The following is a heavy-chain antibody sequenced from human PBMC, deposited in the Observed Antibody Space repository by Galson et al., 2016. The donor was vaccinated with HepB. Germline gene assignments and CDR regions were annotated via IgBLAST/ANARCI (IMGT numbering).Heavy chain of an antibody. Sequence: SLRLSCAASGFNFRSLWMTWVRQGPGKGLEWVAVTYSDGRTPYAESVKGRFTISRDNSKNTLYLQMNSLTADDTAVYYCTREKNPKDYKSRMDVWGQGTTVIVSS. J-gene: IGHJ6*02. CDR1: GFNFRSLW. V-gene: IGHV3-53*01. CDR3: TREKNPKDYKSRMDV. CDR2: TYSDGRT. D-gene: IGHD3-16*01.